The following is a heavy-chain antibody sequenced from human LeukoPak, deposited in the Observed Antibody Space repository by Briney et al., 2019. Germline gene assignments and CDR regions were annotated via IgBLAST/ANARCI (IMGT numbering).Heavy chain of an antibody. CDR2: ISGSGGST. J-gene: IGHJ4*02. D-gene: IGHD7-27*01. V-gene: IGHV3-23*01. CDR1: GFTFNSYA. Sequence: PGGSLRLSCAASGFTFNSYAMSWVRQAPGKGLEWVSAISGSGGSTYYADSVKGGFTISRDNSKNTLYLQMNSLRAEDTAVYYCAKRRTGDTYYFDYWGQGTLVTVSS. CDR3: AKRRTGDTYYFDY.